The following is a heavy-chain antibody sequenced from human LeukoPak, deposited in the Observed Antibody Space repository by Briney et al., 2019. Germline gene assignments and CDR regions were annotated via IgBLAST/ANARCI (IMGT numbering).Heavy chain of an antibody. V-gene: IGHV1-2*04. J-gene: IGHJ5*02. Sequence: ASVKVSCKASGYTFTGYYMHWVRQAPGEVLEWTGWINPNSGGTNYAQKFQGWVTITRDTSASTAYMELSSLRSEDTAVYYCARLTYYYDSSGQNWFDPWGQGTLVTVSS. CDR2: INPNSGGT. CDR1: GYTFTGYY. D-gene: IGHD3-22*01. CDR3: ARLTYYYDSSGQNWFDP.